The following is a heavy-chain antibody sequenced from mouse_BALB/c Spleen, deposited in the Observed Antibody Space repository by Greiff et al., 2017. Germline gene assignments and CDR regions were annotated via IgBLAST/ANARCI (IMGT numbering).Heavy chain of an antibody. CDR3: ARDHYYGSSLYWYFDV. V-gene: IGHV5-4*02. CDR2: ISDGGSYT. CDR1: GFTFSDYY. J-gene: IGHJ1*01. Sequence: DVKLVESGGGLVKPGGSLKLSCAASGFTFSDYYMYWVRQTPEKRLEWVATISDGGSYTYYPDSVKGRFTISRDNAKNNLYLQMSSLKSEDTAMYYCARDHYYGSSLYWYFDVWGAGTTVTVSS. D-gene: IGHD1-1*01.